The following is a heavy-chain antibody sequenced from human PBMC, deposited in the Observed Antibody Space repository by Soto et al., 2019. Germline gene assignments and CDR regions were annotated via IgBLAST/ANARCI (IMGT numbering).Heavy chain of an antibody. Sequence: SETLSLTXNVSGGSISNYYWTWVRQSPEKGLEWIGYMYYNGNINYNPSLKSRVTISIDTSKNQFSLTLKSVTAADTAVYYCASGGNWFDPWGQGVLVTV. V-gene: IGHV4-59*01. CDR2: MYYNGNI. CDR1: GGSISNYY. J-gene: IGHJ5*02. D-gene: IGHD3-16*01. CDR3: ASGGNWFDP.